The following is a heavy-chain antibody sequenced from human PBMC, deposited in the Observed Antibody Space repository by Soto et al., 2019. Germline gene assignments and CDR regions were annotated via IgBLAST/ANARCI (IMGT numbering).Heavy chain of an antibody. V-gene: IGHV3-30-3*01. CDR2: ISYDGSNK. J-gene: IGHJ6*02. CDR1: GFTFSSYA. Sequence: PGGSLRHSCAASGFTFSSYAMHWVRKAPGKGLEWVAVISYDGSNKYYADSVKGRFTISRDNSKNTLYLQMNSLRAEDTAVYYCARGDRITIFGGRSYGMDVWGQGTTVTVSS. D-gene: IGHD3-3*01. CDR3: ARGDRITIFGGRSYGMDV.